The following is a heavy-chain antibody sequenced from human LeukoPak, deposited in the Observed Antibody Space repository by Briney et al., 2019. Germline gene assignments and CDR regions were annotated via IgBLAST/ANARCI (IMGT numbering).Heavy chain of an antibody. CDR2: INPSGGST. Sequence: ASVKVSCKASGYTFTSYYMHWVRQAPGQGLEWMGIINPSGGSTSYAQKFQGRVTMTRDTSTSTVYMELSSLRSEDTAVYYCARDQIAARSIAYYYYHGMDVWGQGTTVTVSS. CDR1: GYTFTSYY. J-gene: IGHJ6*02. CDR3: ARDQIAARSIAYYYYHGMDV. V-gene: IGHV1-46*01. D-gene: IGHD6-6*01.